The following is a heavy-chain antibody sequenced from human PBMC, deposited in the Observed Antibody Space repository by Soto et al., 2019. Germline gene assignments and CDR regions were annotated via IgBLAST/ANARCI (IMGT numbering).Heavy chain of an antibody. V-gene: IGHV4-30-2*01. CDR1: GGSIGSGGYS. CDR2: IYHSGST. Sequence: SETLSLTCAVSGGSIGSGGYSWSWIRQPPGKGLEWIGYIYHSGSTYYNPSLKSRVTISVDRSKNQFSLKLSSVTAADTAVYYCARFYGDYYNWFDPWGPGTLVTVSS. CDR3: ARFYGDYYNWFDP. J-gene: IGHJ5*01. D-gene: IGHD4-17*01.